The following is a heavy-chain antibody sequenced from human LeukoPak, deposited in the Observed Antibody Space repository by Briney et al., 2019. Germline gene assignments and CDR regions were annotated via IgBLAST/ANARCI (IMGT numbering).Heavy chain of an antibody. CDR3: ARSNDYYDSSGYFP. CDR2: ISAYNGNT. CDR1: GYTFTSYG. Sequence: ASVKVSCKASGYTFTSYGISWVRQAPGQGLEWMGWISAYNGNTNYAQKLQGRVTMTTDTSTSTAYMELRSLRSDDTAVYYCARSNDYYDSSGYFPWGQGTLATVSS. V-gene: IGHV1-18*01. J-gene: IGHJ5*02. D-gene: IGHD3-22*01.